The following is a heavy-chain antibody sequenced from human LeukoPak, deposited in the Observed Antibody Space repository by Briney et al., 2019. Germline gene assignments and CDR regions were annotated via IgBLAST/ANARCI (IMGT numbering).Heavy chain of an antibody. CDR1: GYTFTSYG. CDR2: ISAYNGNT. V-gene: IGHV1-18*01. D-gene: IGHD3-16*02. Sequence: GASVKVSCKASGYTFTSYGISWVRQAPGQGLEWMGWISAYNGNTNYAQKLQGRVTMTTDTSTSTAYMELRSLRSDDTAVYYCARPRLSLFGGVIEDAFDIWGQGTMVTVSS. J-gene: IGHJ3*02. CDR3: ARPRLSLFGGVIEDAFDI.